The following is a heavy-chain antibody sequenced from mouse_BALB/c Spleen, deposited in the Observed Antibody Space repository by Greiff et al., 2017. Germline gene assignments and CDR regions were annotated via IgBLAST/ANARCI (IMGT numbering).Heavy chain of an antibody. CDR2: INSNGGST. D-gene: IGHD2-10*02. CDR3: ARGVYGNYLAY. V-gene: IGHV5-6-3*01. J-gene: IGHJ3*01. CDR1: GFTFSSYG. Sequence: EVNLVESGGGLVQPGGSLKLSCAASGFTFSSYGMSWVRQTPDKRLELVATINSNGGSTYYPDSVKGRFTISRDNAKNTLYLQMSSLKSEDTAMYYCARGVYGNYLAYWGQGTLVTVSA.